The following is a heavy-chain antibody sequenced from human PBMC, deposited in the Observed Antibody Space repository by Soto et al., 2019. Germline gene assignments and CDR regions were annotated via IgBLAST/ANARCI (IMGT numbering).Heavy chain of an antibody. CDR3: AKADASGYTSLLFDY. CDR2: ISGSGADT. Sequence: EVQLLESGGGLVQPGGSLRLSCAATGFSFSSYAITWVRQAPGKGLEWVSAISGSGADTYYADSVKGRFTISRDNSKNTVYVQMNSLGADDTAIYYCAKADASGYTSLLFDYWGQGTLVTVSS. J-gene: IGHJ4*02. CDR1: GFSFSSYA. V-gene: IGHV3-23*01. D-gene: IGHD3-16*02.